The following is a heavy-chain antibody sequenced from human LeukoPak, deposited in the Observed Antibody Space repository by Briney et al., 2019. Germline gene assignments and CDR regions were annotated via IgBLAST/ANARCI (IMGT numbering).Heavy chain of an antibody. D-gene: IGHD3-3*01. Sequence: GGSLRLSCAASGFTVSSNYMSWVRQAPGKGLEWVSVIYSGGSTYYVDSVKGRFTISRDNSKNTLYLQMNSLRAEDTAVYYCARGYDFWSGYYGYFDYWGQGTLVTVSS. V-gene: IGHV3-66*02. CDR2: IYSGGST. J-gene: IGHJ4*02. CDR1: GFTVSSNY. CDR3: ARGYDFWSGYYGYFDY.